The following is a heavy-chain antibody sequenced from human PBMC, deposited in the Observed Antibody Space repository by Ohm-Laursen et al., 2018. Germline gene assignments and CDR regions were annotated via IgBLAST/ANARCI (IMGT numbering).Heavy chain of an antibody. D-gene: IGHD1-26*01. CDR3: AREVGATTAFDY. CDR1: GAPISTHY. V-gene: IGHV4-59*11. CDR2: IYYSGST. J-gene: IGHJ4*02. Sequence: SDTLSLTCTVSGAPISTHYWSWIRQPPGKGLEWIGYIYYSGSTSYNPSLKSRVTISVDTSKNQFSLKLSSVTAADTAVYYCAREVGATTAFDYWGQGTLVTVSS.